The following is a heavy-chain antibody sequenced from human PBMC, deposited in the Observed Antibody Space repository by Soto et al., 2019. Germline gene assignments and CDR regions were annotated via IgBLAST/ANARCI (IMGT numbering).Heavy chain of an antibody. CDR3: AKDMSDYGDYDPTAAVDY. CDR2: ISYDGSNK. Sequence: PGGSLRLSCAASGFTFSSYGMHWVRQAPGKGLEWVAVISYDGSNKYYADSVKGRFTISRDNSKNTLYLQMNSLRAEDTAVYYCAKDMSDYGDYDPTAAVDYWGQGTLVTVSS. J-gene: IGHJ4*02. V-gene: IGHV3-30*18. CDR1: GFTFSSYG. D-gene: IGHD4-17*01.